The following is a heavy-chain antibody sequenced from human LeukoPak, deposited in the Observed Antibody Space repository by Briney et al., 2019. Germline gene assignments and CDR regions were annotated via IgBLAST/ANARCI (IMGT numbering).Heavy chain of an antibody. CDR3: ARDITMIVVS. CDR2: ISYDGSNK. CDR1: GFTFSSYA. J-gene: IGHJ5*02. V-gene: IGHV3-30-3*01. D-gene: IGHD3-22*01. Sequence: GGSLRLSCAASGFTFSSYAMHWVRQAPGKGLEWVAVISYDGSNKYYADSVKGRFTISRDNSKNTLYLQVNSLRAEDTAVYYCARDITMIVVSWGQGTLVTVSS.